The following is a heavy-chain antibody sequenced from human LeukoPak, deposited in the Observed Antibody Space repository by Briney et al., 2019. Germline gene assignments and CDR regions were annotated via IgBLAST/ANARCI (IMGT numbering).Heavy chain of an antibody. CDR3: GRGGGSSRWPNWFDP. Sequence: PSETLSLTCAVYGGSFSGYYRSWIRQPAGKGLEWIGEVNHSGSTNYHQSLKGRVTIPVDTPKEQLSLTVSSVTDADTAVFSCGRGGGSSRWPNWFDPWGQGTLLTDSP. CDR2: VNHSGST. CDR1: GGSFSGYY. V-gene: IGHV4-34*01. D-gene: IGHD6-13*01. J-gene: IGHJ5*02.